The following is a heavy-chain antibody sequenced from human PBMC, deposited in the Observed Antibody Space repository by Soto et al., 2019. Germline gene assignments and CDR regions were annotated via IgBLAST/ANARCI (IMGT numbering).Heavy chain of an antibody. CDR1: GYTFTGYY. V-gene: IGHV1-2*02. CDR2: INPNSGGT. J-gene: IGHJ5*02. Sequence: ASVKVSGKASGYTFTGYYMHWVRQAPGQGLEWMGWINPNSGGTNYAQKFQGRVTMTRDTSISTAYMELSRLRSDDTAVYYCARDRVGASHNWFDPWGQGTLVTVSS. D-gene: IGHD1-26*01. CDR3: ARDRVGASHNWFDP.